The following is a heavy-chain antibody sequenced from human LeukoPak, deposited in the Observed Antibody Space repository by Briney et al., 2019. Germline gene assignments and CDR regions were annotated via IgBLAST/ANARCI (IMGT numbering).Heavy chain of an antibody. CDR3: ATFRLYNSAPDY. Sequence: GGSLRLSCAASGLTFSRYSMNWVRQAPGKGLEWVSYISSSSSTIYYADSVKGRFTISRDNAKNSLYLQVNSLRAEDTAVYYCATFRLYNSAPDYWGQGTLVTVSS. CDR1: GLTFSRYS. D-gene: IGHD6-19*01. CDR2: ISSSSSTI. V-gene: IGHV3-48*01. J-gene: IGHJ4*02.